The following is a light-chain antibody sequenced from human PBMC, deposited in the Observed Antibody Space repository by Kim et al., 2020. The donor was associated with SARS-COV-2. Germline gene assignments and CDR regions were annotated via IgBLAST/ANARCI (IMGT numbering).Light chain of an antibody. Sequence: GQRVTISCSGSNFNIGSNTVNWYQQLPGTAPKLLIYRDSQRPSGVSGRFSGSESATSASLAISGLQSEDEADYYCAAWDDSLRGVAFGGGTQLTVL. V-gene: IGLV1-44*01. CDR2: RDS. CDR3: AAWDDSLRGVA. J-gene: IGLJ2*01. CDR1: NFNIGSNT.